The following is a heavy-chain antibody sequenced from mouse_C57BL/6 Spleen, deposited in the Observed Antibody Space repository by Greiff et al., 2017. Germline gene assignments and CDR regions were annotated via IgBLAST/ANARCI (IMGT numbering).Heavy chain of an antibody. J-gene: IGHJ2*01. CDR3: TTRRYPYYFDY. CDR2: IDPGNGDT. CDR1: GFNIKDDY. D-gene: IGHD2-14*01. V-gene: IGHV14-4*01. Sequence: EVQRVESGAELVRPGASVKLSCTASGFNIKDDYMHWVKQRPEQGLEWIGWIDPGNGDTEYASKFQGKATITADTSSNTAYLQLSSLTSEDTAVYYCTTRRYPYYFDYWGQGTTLTVSS.